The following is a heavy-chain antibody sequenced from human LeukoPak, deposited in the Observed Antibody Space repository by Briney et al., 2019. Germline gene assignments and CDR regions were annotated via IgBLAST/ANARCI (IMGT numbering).Heavy chain of an antibody. CDR3: ARDSPRRDETGFDY. Sequence: PSETLSLTCTVSGGSISSSSYYWGWIRQPPGKGLEWIGSIYYSGSTYYNPSLKSRVTISVDTSKNQFSLKLSSVTAADTAVYYCARDSPRRDETGFDYWGQGTLVTVSS. CDR1: GGSISSSSYY. D-gene: IGHD5-24*01. V-gene: IGHV4-39*07. J-gene: IGHJ4*02. CDR2: IYYSGST.